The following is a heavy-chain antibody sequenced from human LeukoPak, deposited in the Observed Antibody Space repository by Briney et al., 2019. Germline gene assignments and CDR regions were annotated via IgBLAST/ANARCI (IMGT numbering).Heavy chain of an antibody. D-gene: IGHD3-10*02. Sequence: GRSLRLSCAASGFTFRTYGMNWVRQAPGKGLEWVAIISYDGSNEDYADSVKGRFTISRGNSKNTLYLQMNSLRAEDSAVYYCAKSRVRGVYYFDYWGQGTLVTVSS. J-gene: IGHJ4*02. CDR3: AKSRVRGVYYFDY. CDR1: GFTFRTYG. CDR2: ISYDGSNE. V-gene: IGHV3-30*18.